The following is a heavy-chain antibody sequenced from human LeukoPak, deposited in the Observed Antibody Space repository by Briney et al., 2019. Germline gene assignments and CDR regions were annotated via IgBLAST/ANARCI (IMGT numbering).Heavy chain of an antibody. CDR3: ARASDIYGVDV. J-gene: IGHJ6*02. V-gene: IGHV3-21*01. CDR1: GFTFSSYS. D-gene: IGHD3-9*01. CDR2: ISSGTTYI. Sequence: GGSLRLSCAASGFTFSSYSMNWVRQAPGKGLEWVSSISSGTTYIYYADSVKGRSTISRDNAKNSLSLQMNGLRAEDTAVYYCARASDIYGVDVWGQGTTVTVSS.